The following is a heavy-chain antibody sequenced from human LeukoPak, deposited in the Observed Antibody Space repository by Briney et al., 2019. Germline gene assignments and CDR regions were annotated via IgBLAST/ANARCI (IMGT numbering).Heavy chain of an antibody. CDR1: VFTFNIYA. CDR3: AKDPYGDYAYHFDY. J-gene: IGHJ4*02. Sequence: GGSLRLSCAASVFTFNIYAMTWIRQAPGKGLEWVSSISANGGNTYYADSVEGRFTISRDNSKDTLYLQMDSLRAEDTAVYYCAKDPYGDYAYHFDYWGQGTLVSVSS. V-gene: IGHV3-23*01. CDR2: ISANGGNT. D-gene: IGHD4-17*01.